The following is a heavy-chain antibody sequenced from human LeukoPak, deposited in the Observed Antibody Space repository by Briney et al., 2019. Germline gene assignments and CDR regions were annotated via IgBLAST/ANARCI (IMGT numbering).Heavy chain of an antibody. Sequence: GASVKVSCKASGGTFSSYAISWVRQAPGQGLEWMGRIIPILGIANYAQKFQGRVTITADKSTSTAYMELSSLRSEDTAVYYCARGGWELGTVPKLYYFDYWGQGTLVTVSS. D-gene: IGHD7-27*01. CDR1: GGTFSSYA. J-gene: IGHJ4*02. V-gene: IGHV1-69*04. CDR3: ARGGWELGTVPKLYYFDY. CDR2: IIPILGIA.